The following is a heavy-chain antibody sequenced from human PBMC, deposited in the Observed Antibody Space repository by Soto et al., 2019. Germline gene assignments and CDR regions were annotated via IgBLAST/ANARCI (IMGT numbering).Heavy chain of an antibody. CDR2: IYPGDSDT. J-gene: IGHJ3*02. D-gene: IGHD6-13*01. CDR3: ACPPPRIAAAIWRDAFDI. V-gene: IGHV5-51*01. CDR1: GYSFTSYW. Sequence: PGESLKNSCKGSGYSFTSYWIGWVRQMPGKGLEWMGIIYPGDSDTRYSPSFQGQVNISADKSISTAYLQWSSLKASDTAMYYCACPPPRIAAAIWRDAFDIWDQGTMVTVSS.